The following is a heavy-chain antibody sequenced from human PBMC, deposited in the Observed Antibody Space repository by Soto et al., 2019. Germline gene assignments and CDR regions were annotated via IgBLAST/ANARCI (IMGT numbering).Heavy chain of an antibody. D-gene: IGHD4-4*01. CDR2: IIPIFGTA. J-gene: IGHJ4*02. CDR3: AREGVSHDYSNYGVVDY. Sequence: ASAKVSCKASGGTFSSYAISWVRQAPGQGREWMGGIIPIFGTANYAQKFQGRVTITADESTSTAYMELSSLRSEDTAVYSCAREGVSHDYSNYGVVDYWGQGTLVTSPQ. CDR1: GGTFSSYA. V-gene: IGHV1-69*13.